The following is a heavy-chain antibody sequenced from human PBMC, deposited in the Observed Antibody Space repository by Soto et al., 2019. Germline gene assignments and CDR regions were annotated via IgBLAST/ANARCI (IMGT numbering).Heavy chain of an antibody. CDR3: VKLMFDHDSSGFSGDY. V-gene: IGHV3-30*18. J-gene: IGHJ4*02. CDR2: ISFQGTND. Sequence: PGGSLRLSCAGSGFNFNNYGMYWVRQAPGKGLEWVAFISFQGTNDYYAEAVKGRFTISKDYSKKTLFLQMNSLRADDTAMYYCVKLMFDHDSSGFSGDYWGQGTLVTVSS. D-gene: IGHD3-22*01. CDR1: GFNFNNYG.